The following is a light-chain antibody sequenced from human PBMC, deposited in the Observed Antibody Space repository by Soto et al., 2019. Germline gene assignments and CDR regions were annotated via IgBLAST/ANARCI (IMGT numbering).Light chain of an antibody. Sequence: DIVLTQSPGTLSLSPGERAALSCGVSQSLSNNFLAWYQQKPGQAPRLLISGASSRATGIPDRFSGSGSGTDFTLTITRVEPEDFAVYYCQQYATSPLTFGGGTKVEIK. CDR3: QQYATSPLT. CDR1: QSLSNNF. J-gene: IGKJ4*02. V-gene: IGKV3-20*01. CDR2: GAS.